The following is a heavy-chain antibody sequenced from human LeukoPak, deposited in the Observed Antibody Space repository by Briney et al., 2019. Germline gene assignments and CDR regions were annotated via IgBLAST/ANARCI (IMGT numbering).Heavy chain of an antibody. D-gene: IGHD2-2*01. CDR3: ARDPGLYQLLLWFDP. Sequence: ASVKVSCKASGGTFSRYDISWVRQAPGQRLEWMGWINAGNGNTKYSQKFQGRVTITRDTSASTAYMELSSLRSEDTAVYYCARDPGLYQLLLWFDPWGQGTLVTVSS. CDR1: GGTFSRYD. CDR2: INAGNGNT. J-gene: IGHJ5*02. V-gene: IGHV1-3*01.